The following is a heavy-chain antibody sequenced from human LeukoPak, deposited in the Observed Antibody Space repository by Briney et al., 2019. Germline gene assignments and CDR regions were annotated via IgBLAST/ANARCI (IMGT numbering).Heavy chain of an antibody. D-gene: IGHD3-22*01. Sequence: EASVKVSCKASGYTFTGYYMHWVRQAPGQGLEWMGWINPNSGGTNYAQKLQGRVTMTRDTSISTAYMKLSRLRSDDTAVYYCARDLTDYYDSSGQDYWGQGTLVTVSS. CDR2: INPNSGGT. CDR1: GYTFTGYY. J-gene: IGHJ4*02. CDR3: ARDLTDYYDSSGQDY. V-gene: IGHV1-2*02.